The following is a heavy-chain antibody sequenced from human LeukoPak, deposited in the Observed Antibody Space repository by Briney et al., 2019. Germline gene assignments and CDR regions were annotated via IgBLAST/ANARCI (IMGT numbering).Heavy chain of an antibody. J-gene: IGHJ3*02. CDR2: IYYSGGT. Sequence: PSETLSLTCTVSGGSISSYYWSWIRQPPGKGLEWIGYIYYSGGTNYNPSLKSRVTISVDTSKNQFSLKLSSVTAADTAVYYCARDGGYDYAAFDIWGQGTMVTVSS. CDR1: GGSISSYY. D-gene: IGHD5-12*01. V-gene: IGHV4-59*01. CDR3: ARDGGYDYAAFDI.